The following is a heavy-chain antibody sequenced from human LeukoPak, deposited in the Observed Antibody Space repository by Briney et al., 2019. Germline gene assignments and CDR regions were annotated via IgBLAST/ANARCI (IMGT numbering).Heavy chain of an antibody. J-gene: IGHJ4*02. CDR3: GRDPPDETPTDY. V-gene: IGHV3-74*01. CDR2: INSDGSDT. CDR1: GFTFSPYW. Sequence: QPGGSLRLSCAASGFTFSPYWMHWVRQAPGKGLVWVSCINSDGSDTVYADSVKGRFTISRDNAKNTLYLQMNSLRAEDTAVYYCGRDPPDETPTDYWGQGTLVTVSS.